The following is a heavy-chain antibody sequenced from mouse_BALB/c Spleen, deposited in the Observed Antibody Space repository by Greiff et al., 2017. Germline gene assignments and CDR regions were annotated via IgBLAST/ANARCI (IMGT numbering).Heavy chain of an antibody. V-gene: IGHV1-5*01. J-gene: IGHJ3*01. CDR1: GYTFTSYW. CDR2: IYPGNSDT. D-gene: IGHD3-1*01. Sequence: EVKLVESGTVLARPGASVKMSCKASGYTFTSYWMHWVKQRPGQGLEWIGAIYPGNSDTSYNQKFKGKAKLTAVTSTSTAYMELSSLTNEDSAVYYCTRARATAWFAYWGQGTLVTVSA. CDR3: TRARATAWFAY.